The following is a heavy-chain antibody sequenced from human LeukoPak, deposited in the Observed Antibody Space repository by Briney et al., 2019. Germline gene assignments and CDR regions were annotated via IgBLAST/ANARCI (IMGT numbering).Heavy chain of an antibody. CDR1: GGSISSGGYY. J-gene: IGHJ4*02. Sequence: PSQTLSLTCTVSGGSISSGGYYWSWIRQHPGKGLEWIGYIYYSGSTYYNPSLKSRVTISVDTSKNQFSLKLSSVTAADTAVYYCARHSGSYWTFDYWGQGTLVTVSS. CDR2: IYYSGST. CDR3: ARHSGSYWTFDY. V-gene: IGHV4-31*03. D-gene: IGHD1-26*01.